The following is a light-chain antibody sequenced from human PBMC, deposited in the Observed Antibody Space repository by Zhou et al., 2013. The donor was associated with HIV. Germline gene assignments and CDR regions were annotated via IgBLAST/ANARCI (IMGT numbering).Light chain of an antibody. V-gene: IGKV3D-20*02. CDR1: QSVSSSY. J-gene: IGKJ4*01. CDR2: GSS. CDR3: QQRSSWPLT. Sequence: EIVLTQSPGTLSLSPGERATLSCRASQSVSSSYLAWYQQKPGQAPRLLFYGSSIRATGIPARFSGSGSATDFTLTITSLEPEDFAFYFCQQRSSWPLTFGRRDQRGDQT.